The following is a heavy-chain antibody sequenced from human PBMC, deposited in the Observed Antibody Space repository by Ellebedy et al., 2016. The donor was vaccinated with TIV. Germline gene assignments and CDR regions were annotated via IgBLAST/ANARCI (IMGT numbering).Heavy chain of an antibody. Sequence: ASVKVSCKASGYTFTSYGISWVRQAPGQGLEWMGWISAYNGNTNYAQKLQGRVTMTTDTSPSTAYMELRSLRSDDTAVYYCASGLYYYGSGSTKPLDAFDIWGQGTMVTVSS. CDR1: GYTFTSYG. V-gene: IGHV1-18*01. CDR3: ASGLYYYGSGSTKPLDAFDI. J-gene: IGHJ3*02. D-gene: IGHD3-10*01. CDR2: ISAYNGNT.